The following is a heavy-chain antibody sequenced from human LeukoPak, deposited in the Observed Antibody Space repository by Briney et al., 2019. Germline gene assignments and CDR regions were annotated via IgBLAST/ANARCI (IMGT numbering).Heavy chain of an antibody. CDR2: ISAYNGNT. CDR3: QKPSYDILTGFETFDY. D-gene: IGHD3-9*01. J-gene: IGHJ4*02. CDR1: GYTFASYG. Sequence: ASVKVSCKASGYTFASYGISWVRQAPGQGLEWMGWISAYNGNTNYAQKLQGRVTMTTDTSTSTAYMELSRLRSDDTAVYYSQKPSYDILTGFETFDYWGQGTLVTVSS. V-gene: IGHV1-18*01.